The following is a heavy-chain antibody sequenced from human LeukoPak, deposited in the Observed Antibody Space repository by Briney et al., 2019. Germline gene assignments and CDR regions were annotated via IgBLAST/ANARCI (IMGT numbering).Heavy chain of an antibody. D-gene: IGHD3-10*01. CDR1: GFTFSSYS. CDR3: ANLSPLSGAAEVEAFDI. V-gene: IGHV3-21*01. J-gene: IGHJ3*02. CDR2: ISSSSSYI. Sequence: GGSLRLSCAASGFTFSSYSMNWVRQAPGKGLEWVSSISSSSSYIYYADSVKGRFTISRDNSKNTLYLQMNSLRAEDTAVYYCANLSPLSGAAEVEAFDIWGQGTMVTVSS.